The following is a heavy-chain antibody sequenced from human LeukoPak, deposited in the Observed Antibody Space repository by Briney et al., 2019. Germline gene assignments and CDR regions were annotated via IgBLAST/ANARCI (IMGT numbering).Heavy chain of an antibody. Sequence: GGSLRLSCAASGFTVSSNYMSWVRQAPGKGLGWVSVIYSGGSTYYADSVKGRSTISRDNSKNTLYLQMNSLRTEDTAVYYCARAATSGSYSFDYWGQGTLVTVSS. D-gene: IGHD1-26*01. CDR1: GFTVSSNY. CDR3: ARAATSGSYSFDY. CDR2: IYSGGST. V-gene: IGHV3-66*02. J-gene: IGHJ4*02.